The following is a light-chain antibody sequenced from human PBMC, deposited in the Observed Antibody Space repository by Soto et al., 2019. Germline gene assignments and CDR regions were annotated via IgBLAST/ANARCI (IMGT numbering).Light chain of an antibody. CDR1: SSNIGAGYV. CDR3: QSYDNNSDYV. CDR2: SDN. Sequence: HSVLTQPPSVSVAPGQRVTISCTGSSSNIGAGYVVHWYQQLPGAAPKLLIFSDNNRPSGVPDRFSGSKSGTSASLAITGLRAEDEADYYCQSYDNNSDYVFGTGTKVTVL. V-gene: IGLV1-40*01. J-gene: IGLJ1*01.